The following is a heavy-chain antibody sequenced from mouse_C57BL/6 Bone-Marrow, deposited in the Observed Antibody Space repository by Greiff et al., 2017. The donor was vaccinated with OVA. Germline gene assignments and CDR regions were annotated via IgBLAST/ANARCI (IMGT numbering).Heavy chain of an antibody. CDR1: GYTFTSYG. D-gene: IGHD2-1*01. CDR3: ARRYYGNCYVDY. CDR2: IYPRSGNT. Sequence: QVQLQQSGAELARPGASVKLSCKASGYTFTSYGISWVKQRTGQGLEWIGEIYPRSGNTYYNEKFKGKATLTADKSSSTAYMELRSLTSEDSAVYFCARRYYGNCYVDYWGQGTTLTVSS. V-gene: IGHV1-81*01. J-gene: IGHJ2*01.